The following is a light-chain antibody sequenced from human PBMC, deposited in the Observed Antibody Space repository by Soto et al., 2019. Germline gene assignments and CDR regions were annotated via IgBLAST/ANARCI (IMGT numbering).Light chain of an antibody. J-gene: IGLJ2*01. CDR3: SLYTSSSTVA. V-gene: IGLV2-18*01. CDR1: SCDVGSYNR. CDR2: EVS. Sequence: QSALTQPPSVSGSPGQSVTIPCTATSCDVGSYNRVSWYQQPPGTPPKLMIYEVSNRPSGVPDRFSGSKSGNTASLTISGLQAEDEADYYCSLYTSSSTVAFGGGTKLTVL.